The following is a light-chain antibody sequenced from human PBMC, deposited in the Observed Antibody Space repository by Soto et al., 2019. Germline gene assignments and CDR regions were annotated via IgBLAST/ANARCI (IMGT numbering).Light chain of an antibody. CDR3: QQRSNWPST. Sequence: EIVLTQSPATLSLSPGERATLSCRASQSVSGYLAWYQQKPGQAPRLRMYDASNRATGIPARFSGSGSGTDFPRTSSSLEPEDCAVYYCQQRSNWPSTCGGGTKVEIK. CDR2: DAS. J-gene: IGKJ4*01. V-gene: IGKV3-11*01. CDR1: QSVSGY.